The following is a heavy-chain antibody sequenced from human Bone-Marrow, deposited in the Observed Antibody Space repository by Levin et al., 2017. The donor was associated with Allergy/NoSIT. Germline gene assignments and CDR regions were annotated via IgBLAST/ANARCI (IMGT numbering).Heavy chain of an antibody. CDR3: ARGTRIDYFDY. D-gene: IGHD2-15*01. CDR2: INSDGSST. V-gene: IGHV3-74*01. J-gene: IGHJ4*02. Sequence: GGSLRLSCAASGFSFRSYRMHWVRQAPGKGLVWVSRINSDGSSTSYADSVKGRFTISRDNAKNTLYLQMNSLRGEDTAVYYCARGTRIDYFDYWGQGTLVTVSS. CDR1: GFSFRSYR.